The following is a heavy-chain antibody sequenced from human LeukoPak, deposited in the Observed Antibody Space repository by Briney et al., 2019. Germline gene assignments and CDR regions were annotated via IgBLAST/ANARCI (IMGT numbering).Heavy chain of an antibody. V-gene: IGHV4-61*02. D-gene: IGHD2-21*02. CDR3: ARDQPSGAYCGGDCYTGDAFDI. Sequence: SETLSHTCDVSGGFISSGTHYWTWVRQPVGKGLEWLGRVFTSGNPTHNSSLKSRLTISIDKSKNQFSLKLSSVTAADTAVYYCARDQPSGAYCGGDCYTGDAFDIWGQGTMVTVSS. CDR2: VFTSGNP. J-gene: IGHJ3*02. CDR1: GGFISSGTHY.